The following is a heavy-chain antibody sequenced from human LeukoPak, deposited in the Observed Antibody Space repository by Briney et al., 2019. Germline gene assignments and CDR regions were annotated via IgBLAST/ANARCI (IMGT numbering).Heavy chain of an antibody. Sequence: ASVKVSCKASGYTFTSYGISWVRQAPGQGLEWMGWISAYNGNTNYAQKLQGRVTMTTDTSTSTAYMELSSLRSEDTAVYYCALVVVTAIRYYYYYGMDVWGQGTTVTVSS. CDR1: GYTFTSYG. D-gene: IGHD2-21*02. CDR3: ALVVVTAIRYYYYYGMDV. CDR2: ISAYNGNT. J-gene: IGHJ6*02. V-gene: IGHV1-18*01.